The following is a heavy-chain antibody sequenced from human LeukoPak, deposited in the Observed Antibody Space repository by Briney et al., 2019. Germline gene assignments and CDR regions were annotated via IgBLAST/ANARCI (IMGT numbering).Heavy chain of an antibody. V-gene: IGHV3-30*04. CDR2: ISYDGSNT. CDR3: ARAERGGYSGYDYGMDL. Sequence: GGSLTLSCTASGFTFSSYAMHWLRQAPGKALEWVAVISYDGSNTYYAVSVKGRFTISRDNSKNTLYLQMNSLRAEGTAVYYCARAERGGYSGYDYGMDLWGKGTTVTVSS. D-gene: IGHD5-12*01. CDR1: GFTFSSYA. J-gene: IGHJ6*04.